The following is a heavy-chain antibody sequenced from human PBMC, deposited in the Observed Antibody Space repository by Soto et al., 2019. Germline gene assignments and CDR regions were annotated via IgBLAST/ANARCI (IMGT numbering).Heavy chain of an antibody. D-gene: IGHD6-13*01. J-gene: IGHJ4*02. CDR3: ARGIAAAGAVMEH. Sequence: GGSLRLSCAASGFGLNNNYMLWVRQAPGKGLEWVAGFSGGAGIYYADSMRGRFSISRDTFKNTLYLEMNSLRAEDTAVYYCARGIAAAGAVMEHWGQGTLVTVSS. CDR2: FSGGAGI. V-gene: IGHV3-53*01. CDR1: GFGLNNNY.